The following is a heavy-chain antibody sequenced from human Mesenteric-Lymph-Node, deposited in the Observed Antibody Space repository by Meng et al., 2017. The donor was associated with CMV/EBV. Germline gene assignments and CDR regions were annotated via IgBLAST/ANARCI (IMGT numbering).Heavy chain of an antibody. V-gene: IGHV1-2*02. CDR1: GYTFTGYY. J-gene: IGHJ5*02. D-gene: IGHD2-2*01. Sequence: ASVKVSCKASGYTFTGYYMHWVRQAPGQGLEWMGWINPNSGGTNYAQKFQGRVTMTRDTSISTAYMELSRLRSDDTAVYYCARAGVYCSSTSCLAFDPWGQGTLVTVSS. CDR2: INPNSGGT. CDR3: ARAGVYCSSTSCLAFDP.